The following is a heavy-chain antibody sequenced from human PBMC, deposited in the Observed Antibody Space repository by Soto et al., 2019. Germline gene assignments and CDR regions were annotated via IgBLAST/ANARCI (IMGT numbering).Heavy chain of an antibody. D-gene: IGHD4-17*01. J-gene: IGHJ6*02. V-gene: IGHV4-59*01. CDR2: IYYSGST. CDR1: GGSISSYY. CDR3: ARGGGYGDYVYYYYGMDV. Sequence: PSETLSLTCTVSGGSISSYYWSWIRQPPGKGLEWIGYIYYSGSTNYNPSLKSRVTISVDTSKNQFSLKLSSVTAADTAVYYCARGGGYGDYVYYYYGMDVWGQGTTVTVSS.